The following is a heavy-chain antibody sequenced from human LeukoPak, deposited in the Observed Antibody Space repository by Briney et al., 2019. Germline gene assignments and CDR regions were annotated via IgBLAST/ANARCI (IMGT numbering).Heavy chain of an antibody. J-gene: IGHJ3*02. V-gene: IGHV3-23*01. CDR3: AKDGPMITFGGVIVNPLDAFDI. Sequence: GSLRLSCAASGFTFSSYAMSWVRQAPGKGLEWVSAISGSGGSTYYADSVKGRFTISRDNSKNTLYLQMNSLRAEDTAVYYCAKDGPMITFGGVIVNPLDAFDIWGQGTVVTVSS. D-gene: IGHD3-16*02. CDR1: GFTFSSYA. CDR2: ISGSGGST.